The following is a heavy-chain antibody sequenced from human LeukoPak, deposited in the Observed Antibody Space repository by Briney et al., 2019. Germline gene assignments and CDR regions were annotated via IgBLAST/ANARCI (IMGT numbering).Heavy chain of an antibody. CDR3: ARHLTGYSSSWYNFDYYYYYYMDV. Sequence: GESLKISCKGSGYSFTSYWIGWVRQMPGKGLEWMGIIYPGDSDTRYSPSFQGQVTISADKSISTAYLQWSSLKASDTAMYYCARHLTGYSSSWYNFDYYYYYYMDVWGKGTTVTVSS. CDR2: IYPGDSDT. V-gene: IGHV5-51*01. CDR1: GYSFTSYW. J-gene: IGHJ6*03. D-gene: IGHD6-13*01.